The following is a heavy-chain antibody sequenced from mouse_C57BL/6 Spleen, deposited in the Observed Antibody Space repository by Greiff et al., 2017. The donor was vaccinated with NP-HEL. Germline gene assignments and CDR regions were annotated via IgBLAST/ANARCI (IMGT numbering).Heavy chain of an antibody. CDR3: VSVERFAY. CDR2: INPSSGYT. Sequence: QVQLQQSGAELARPGASVKMSCKASGYTFTSYTMHWVKQRPGQGLEWIGYINPSSGYTKYNQKFKDKATLTADKSSSTAYMQLSSLTSEDSAVYYCVSVERFAYWGQGTLVTVSA. CDR1: GYTFTSYT. J-gene: IGHJ3*01. V-gene: IGHV1-4*01.